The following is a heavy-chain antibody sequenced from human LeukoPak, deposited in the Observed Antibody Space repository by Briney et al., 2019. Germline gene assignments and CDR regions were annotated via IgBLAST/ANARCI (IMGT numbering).Heavy chain of an antibody. CDR2: VYTSGST. V-gene: IGHV4-4*07. CDR3: ARALRDFWSGYPSAAAFNI. CDR1: GGSISSYY. J-gene: IGHJ3*02. Sequence: SETLSLTCTVSGGSISSYYWSWIRQPAGKGLEWIGRVYTSGSTNYNPSLKSRVTMSVDTSKNQFSLKLSSVTAADTAVYYCARALRDFWSGYPSAAAFNIWGQGTMVTVSS. D-gene: IGHD3-3*01.